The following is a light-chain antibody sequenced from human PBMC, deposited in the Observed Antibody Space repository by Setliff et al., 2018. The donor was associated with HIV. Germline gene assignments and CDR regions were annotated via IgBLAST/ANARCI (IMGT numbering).Light chain of an antibody. CDR2: DTS. J-gene: IGLJ2*01. V-gene: IGLV7-46*01. CDR1: TGGVTRGHY. Sequence: QAVVTQEPSLTVSPGGTVTLTCGSNTGGVTRGHYAYWFQQKPGQAPRTLIYDTSNKLSWTPARFSGSLLGGKAALTLSGAQAQDEADYYCLLSYSNTYVFGGGTKVTVL. CDR3: LLSYSNTYV.